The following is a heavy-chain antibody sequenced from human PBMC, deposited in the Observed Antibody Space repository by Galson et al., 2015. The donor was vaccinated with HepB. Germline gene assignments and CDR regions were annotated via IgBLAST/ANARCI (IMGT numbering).Heavy chain of an antibody. CDR2: INPNNGGT. D-gene: IGHD6-6*01. CDR1: GYMFTGYY. CDR3: ARVSISARRGHYYGMDV. V-gene: IGHV1-2*02. Sequence: SVKVSCKASGYMFTGYYMHCVRQAPGQGLEWMGWINPNNGGTNYAQKFQGRVTMTRDTSINTVYMELSRLRSDDTAIYYCARVSISARRGHYYGMDVWGQGTTVTVSS. J-gene: IGHJ6*02.